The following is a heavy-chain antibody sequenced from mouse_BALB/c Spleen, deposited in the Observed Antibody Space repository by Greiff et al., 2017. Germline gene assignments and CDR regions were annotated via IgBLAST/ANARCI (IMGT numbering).Heavy chain of an antibody. D-gene: IGHD2-4*01. CDR3: ARGTIRTTMITTSWFAY. CDR2: INPYNDGT. Sequence: VHVKQSGPELVKPGASVKMSCKASGYTFTSYVMHWVKQKPGQGLEWIGYINPYNDGTKYNEKFKGKATLTSDKSSSTAYMELSSLTSEDSAVYYCARGTIRTTMITTSWFAYWGQGTLVTVSA. J-gene: IGHJ3*01. CDR1: GYTFTSYV. V-gene: IGHV1-14*01.